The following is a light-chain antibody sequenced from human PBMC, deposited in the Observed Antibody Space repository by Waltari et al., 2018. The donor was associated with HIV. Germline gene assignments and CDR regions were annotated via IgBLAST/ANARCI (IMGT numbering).Light chain of an antibody. Sequence: DIQMTQSPYFLSASVGERVTIACRASQNIDNDSAWYQHKPGKASNLLIYTASSLQSGVPSRFSGSGSTTDFTLTISRLQPEDFATYYCQQSYSTPTFGGGTKVEIK. J-gene: IGKJ4*01. CDR1: QNIDND. CDR2: TAS. V-gene: IGKV1-39*01. CDR3: QQSYSTPT.